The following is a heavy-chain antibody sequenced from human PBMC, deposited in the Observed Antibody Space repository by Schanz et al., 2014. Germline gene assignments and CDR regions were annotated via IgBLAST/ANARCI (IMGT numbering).Heavy chain of an antibody. J-gene: IGHJ4*02. CDR3: AMGGYQLHH. CDR2: IGSSSTTM. Sequence: VQLVESGGGVVQPGGSLRLSCAASAFIFRSYSMHWVRQAPGKGLEWISYIGSSSTTMYYADSVKGRFTISRDNAKNSLYLQMNSLRDEDTAVYYCAMGGYQLHHWGQGTLVTVSS. CDR1: AFIFRSYS. D-gene: IGHD1-7*01. V-gene: IGHV3-48*02.